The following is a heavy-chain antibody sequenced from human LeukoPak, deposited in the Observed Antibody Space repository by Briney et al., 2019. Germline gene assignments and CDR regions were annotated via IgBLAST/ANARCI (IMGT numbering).Heavy chain of an antibody. D-gene: IGHD6-13*01. J-gene: IGHJ4*02. CDR2: INPNSGGT. Sequence: ASVKVSCKASGYTFTSYYMHCVRHAPGQGREGMRWINPNSGGTNYAQQFQDGVTMIRDTSFITAYIELCRLVCDDTAVYYCGRSEQVANPEYYFDYWGQGTLVTVSS. V-gene: IGHV1-2*02. CDR3: GRSEQVANPEYYFDY. CDR1: GYTFTSYY.